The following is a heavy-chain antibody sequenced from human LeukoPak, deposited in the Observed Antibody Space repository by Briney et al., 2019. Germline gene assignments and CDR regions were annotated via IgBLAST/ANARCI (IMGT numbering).Heavy chain of an antibody. D-gene: IGHD3-22*01. Sequence: GGSLRLSCAASGFTFSSYGMHWVRQAPGKGLEWVAVISYDGSNKYYADSVKGRFTISRDNSKNTLYLQMNSLRAEDTAVYYCAKGSYYYDSSGYRFDYWGQGTRVSVSS. CDR1: GFTFSSYG. V-gene: IGHV3-30*18. CDR2: ISYDGSNK. CDR3: AKGSYYYDSSGYRFDY. J-gene: IGHJ4*02.